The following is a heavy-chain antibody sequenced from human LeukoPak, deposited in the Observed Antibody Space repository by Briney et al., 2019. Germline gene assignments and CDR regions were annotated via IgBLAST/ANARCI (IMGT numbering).Heavy chain of an antibody. D-gene: IGHD5-18*01. Sequence: ASVKVSCTASGYTFTSYDINWVRQATGQGLEWMGWMNPNSGNTGYAQKFQGRVTMTRNTSISTAYMELSSLRSEDTAVYYCARRRGIQLWSNWFDPWGQGTLVTVSS. J-gene: IGHJ5*02. CDR3: ARRRGIQLWSNWFDP. CDR2: MNPNSGNT. V-gene: IGHV1-8*01. CDR1: GYTFTSYD.